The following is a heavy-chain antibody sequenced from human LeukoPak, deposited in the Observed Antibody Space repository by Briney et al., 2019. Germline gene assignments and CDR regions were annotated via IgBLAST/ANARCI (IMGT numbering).Heavy chain of an antibody. V-gene: IGHV4-4*07. CDR3: ARGMAAAYDYNWFDR. CDR1: GVSITTYY. D-gene: IGHD5-12*01. Sequence: SETLSLTCKVSGVSITTYYWSWIRQSPGKGLEWIGRIHASGSTRYNPSLKSRVTMSVDTSKNQFSLKLSSVTAADTAVYFCARGMAAAYDYNWFDRWGQGTLVTVSS. CDR2: IHASGST. J-gene: IGHJ5*02.